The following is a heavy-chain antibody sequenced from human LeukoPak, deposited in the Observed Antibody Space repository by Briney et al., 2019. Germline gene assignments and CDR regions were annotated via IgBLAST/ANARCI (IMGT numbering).Heavy chain of an antibody. J-gene: IGHJ4*02. D-gene: IGHD3-10*01. CDR3: AREAGYYFDY. CDR2: IYYSGST. Sequence: SETLSLTCAVYGGSFSGYYWSWIRQPPGKGLERIGYIYYSGSTNYNPSLKSRVTISVDTSKNQFSLKLSSVTAADTAVYYCAREAGYYFDYWGQGTLVTVSS. CDR1: GGSFSGYY. V-gene: IGHV4-59*01.